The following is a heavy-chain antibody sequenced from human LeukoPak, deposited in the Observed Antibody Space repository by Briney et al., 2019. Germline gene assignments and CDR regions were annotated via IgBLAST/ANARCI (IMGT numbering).Heavy chain of an antibody. CDR1: GFTLGDYG. V-gene: IGHV3-49*04. J-gene: IGHJ4*01. CDR2: MRSKAYGGTT. CDR3: ARTGETMVRGVMMGFPRDY. Sequence: PGGSLRLSCTGSGFTLGDYGMSPVRQAPGKGLEWVGFMRSKAYGGTTEYAASVKGRFTVSRDDSKSIAYLQMNSLKTEDTAVYYCARTGETMVRGVMMGFPRDYCGHGTPVTVSS. D-gene: IGHD3-10*01.